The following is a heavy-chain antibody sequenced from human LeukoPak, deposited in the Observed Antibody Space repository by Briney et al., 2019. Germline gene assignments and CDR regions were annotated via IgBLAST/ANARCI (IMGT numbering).Heavy chain of an antibody. CDR3: ARYDYAAHDAFDI. Sequence: PGGSLRLSCAASGFTFSSYWMHWVRQAPGKGLVWVSRINSGGSSTSYADSVKGRFTISRDNAKNTLYLQMNSLRAEDTAVYYCARYDYAAHDAFDIWGQGTMVTVCS. J-gene: IGHJ3*02. D-gene: IGHD4-17*01. CDR2: INSGGSST. V-gene: IGHV3-74*01. CDR1: GFTFSSYW.